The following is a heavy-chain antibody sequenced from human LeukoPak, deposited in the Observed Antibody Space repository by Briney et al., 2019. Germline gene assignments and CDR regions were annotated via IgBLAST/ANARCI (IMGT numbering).Heavy chain of an antibody. J-gene: IGHJ1*01. Sequence: PGGSLRLSCAASGFTVSSNYMSWVRQAPGKGLEWVSVIYSGGTTHYADSVKGRFTISRDNSKNTLYLQMKSLRAEDTAVYYCAKHSSSWQYEYFQHWGQGTLVTVSS. CDR3: AKHSSSWQYEYFQH. D-gene: IGHD6-13*01. V-gene: IGHV3-53*01. CDR1: GFTVSSNY. CDR2: IYSGGTT.